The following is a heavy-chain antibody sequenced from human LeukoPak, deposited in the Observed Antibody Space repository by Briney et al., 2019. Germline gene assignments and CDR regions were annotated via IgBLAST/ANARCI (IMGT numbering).Heavy chain of an antibody. CDR3: ARGGGHTAFDY. CDR2: ISTDTGNP. Sequence: GASVKVSCKASGYTFTTYAMNWVRQAPGQGLVWMGWISTDTGNPTYVQGLTGRFVFSLDTSVSTAYLQISTLEGEDTAVYYCARGGGHTAFDYWGQGTLVTVSS. CDR1: GYTFTTYA. D-gene: IGHD5-12*01. J-gene: IGHJ4*02. V-gene: IGHV7-4-1*02.